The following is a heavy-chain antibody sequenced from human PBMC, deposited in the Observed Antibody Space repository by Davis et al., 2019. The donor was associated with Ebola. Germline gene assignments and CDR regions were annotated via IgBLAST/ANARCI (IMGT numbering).Heavy chain of an antibody. J-gene: IGHJ4*02. CDR1: GASIRNNYYY. D-gene: IGHD3-3*01. CDR3: ARGTETPTTFGVVMAFDY. CDR2: IYNSGGT. Sequence: PSETLSLTCTVSGASIRNNYYYWAWIRQPPGKGLEWIGSIYNSGGTYYTPSLKSRLSISADTSEKKFSLNLSSVTAADTAVYYCARGTETPTTFGVVMAFDYWGQGTQVTVSS. V-gene: IGHV4-39*07.